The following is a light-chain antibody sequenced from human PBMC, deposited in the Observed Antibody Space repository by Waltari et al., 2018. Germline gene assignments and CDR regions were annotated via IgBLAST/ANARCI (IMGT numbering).Light chain of an antibody. CDR2: KSS. CDR3: QQYISYPYT. CDR1: QSISSW. J-gene: IGKJ2*01. Sequence: DIQMTQSPSTLSASVGDRVTITCRASQSISSWLAWYQQKPGKAPKLLIYKSSSLESGVPSRFSGSGSGTDFTLTISSLQPDDFATYYCQQYISYPYTFGQGTKVEIK. V-gene: IGKV1-5*03.